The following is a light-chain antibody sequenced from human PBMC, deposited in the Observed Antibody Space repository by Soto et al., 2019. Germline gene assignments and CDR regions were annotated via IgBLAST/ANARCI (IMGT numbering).Light chain of an antibody. Sequence: DVQMTQSPSSLSASVGDRVTITCRASQSVSIYLNWYQQKPGKAPNLLISAASSLHSGVPSRFSGSGSGTDFTLTISSLQPEDFATYYCQQSYSTPPSTFGQGTKVDIK. CDR3: QQSYSTPPST. V-gene: IGKV1-39*01. CDR1: QSVSIY. J-gene: IGKJ1*01. CDR2: AAS.